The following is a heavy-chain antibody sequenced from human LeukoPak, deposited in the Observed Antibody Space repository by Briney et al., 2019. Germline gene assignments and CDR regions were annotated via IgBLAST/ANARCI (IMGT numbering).Heavy chain of an antibody. CDR2: ISYDGSNK. CDR1: GFTFSSYA. CDR3: ARDECSSTSCYRTKGVDY. D-gene: IGHD2-2*01. V-gene: IGHV3-30-3*01. Sequence: GGSLRLSCAAAGFTFSSYAMHWVRHAPGKGLDWAAVISYDGSNKYYADSVKGRFTISRDNSKNTLYLQMNSLRAEDTAMYYCARDECSSTSCYRTKGVDYWGQGTLVTVSS. J-gene: IGHJ4*02.